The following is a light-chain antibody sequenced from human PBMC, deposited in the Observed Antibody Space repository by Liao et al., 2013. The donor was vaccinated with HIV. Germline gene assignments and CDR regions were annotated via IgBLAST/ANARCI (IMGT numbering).Light chain of an antibody. V-gene: IGLV3-1*01. Sequence: YELTQPPSVSVSPGQTASITCSGDKLGDKYACWYQQKPGQSPVLVIYEDSKRPSGIPERFSGSNSGNTATLTISGTQAMDEADYYCQAWDSSTGVFGGGTKLTVL. CDR3: QAWDSSTGV. CDR2: EDS. CDR1: KLGDKY. J-gene: IGLJ3*02.